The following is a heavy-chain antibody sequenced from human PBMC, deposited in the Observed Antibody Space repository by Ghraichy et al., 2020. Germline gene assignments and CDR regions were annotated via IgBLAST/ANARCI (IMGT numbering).Heavy chain of an antibody. V-gene: IGHV1-18*04. J-gene: IGHJ2*01. D-gene: IGHD5-12*01. CDR1: GYTFTSYG. CDR3: AREAFRIVANFPPPTWYFAL. CDR2: ISAYNGNT. Sequence: ASVKVSCKASGYTFTSYGISWVRQAPGQGLEWMGWISAYNGNTNYAQKLQGRVTMTTDTSTSTAYMELRSLRSDDTAVYYCAREAFRIVANFPPPTWYFALWGRGTLVTLPS.